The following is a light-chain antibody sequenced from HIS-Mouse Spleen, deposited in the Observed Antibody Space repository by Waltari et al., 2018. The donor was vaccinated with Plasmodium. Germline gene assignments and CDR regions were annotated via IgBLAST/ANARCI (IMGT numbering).Light chain of an antibody. CDR3: MIWPSNASGV. CDR1: SDINVGSYN. J-gene: IGLJ3*02. V-gene: IGLV5-37*01. CDR2: YYPDSDK. Sequence: QPVLTQPPSSSASPGESARLTCTLPSDINVGSYNIYWYQQKPASPPRYLLYYYPDSDKGQGSGVPIRVAGCKDASANTGILLISGLQSEDEADYYCMIWPSNASGVFGGGTKLTVL.